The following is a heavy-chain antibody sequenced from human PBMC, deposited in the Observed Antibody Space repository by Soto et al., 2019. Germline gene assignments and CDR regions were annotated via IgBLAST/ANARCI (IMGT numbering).Heavy chain of an antibody. Sequence: GGSLRLSCAAYRFTFSDYYMSWIRQAPGTGLEWVSYISSSGSTIYYADSVKGRFTISRDNAKNSLYLQMNSLRAEDTAVYYCARVLMDTAMDYYYYYGMDVWGQGTTVTVSS. CDR3: ARVLMDTAMDYYYYYGMDV. J-gene: IGHJ6*02. CDR1: RFTFSDYY. V-gene: IGHV3-11*01. CDR2: ISSSGSTI. D-gene: IGHD5-18*01.